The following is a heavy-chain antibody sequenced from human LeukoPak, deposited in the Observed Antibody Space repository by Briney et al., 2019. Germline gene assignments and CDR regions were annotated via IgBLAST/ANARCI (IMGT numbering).Heavy chain of an antibody. D-gene: IGHD5-18*01. CDR3: ATNTAMVDATVVQKGYYFDY. CDR1: GYTFTSYA. J-gene: IGHJ4*02. Sequence: GASVTVSCKASGYTFTSYAMNWVRQAPGQGLEWMGWINTNTGNPTYAQGFSGRFVFSLDTSVSTAYLQISSLKAEDTAVYYCATNTAMVDATVVQKGYYFDYWGQGTLVTVSS. CDR2: INTNTGNP. V-gene: IGHV7-4-1*02.